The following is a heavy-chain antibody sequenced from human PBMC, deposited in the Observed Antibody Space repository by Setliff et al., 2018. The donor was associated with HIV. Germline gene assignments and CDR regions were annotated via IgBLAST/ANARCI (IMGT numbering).Heavy chain of an antibody. CDR3: ARGVPLLPPHY. Sequence: NPSETLSLTCTVSGGPISSNNYYWGWIRQPPGKGLEWIGSIFYSETVYYGGRTYYSPSLKSRVTISVDTSKNQFSLSLTSVTAADTAVYYCARGVPLLPPHYWGQGTLVTVSS. CDR2: IFYSETVYYGGRT. J-gene: IGHJ4*02. D-gene: IGHD2-21*02. CDR1: GGPISSNNYY. V-gene: IGHV4-39*07.